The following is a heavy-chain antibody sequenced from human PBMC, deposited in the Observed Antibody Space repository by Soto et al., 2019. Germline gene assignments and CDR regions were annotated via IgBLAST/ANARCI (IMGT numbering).Heavy chain of an antibody. CDR1: GYTFTSYY. CDR3: ARAKDGSGPATYYYYYMDV. V-gene: IGHV1-46*03. Sequence: QVQLVQSGAEVKKPGASVKVSCKASGYTFTSYYMHWVRQAPGQGLEWMGIINPSGGSTSYAQKFQDRVTITRATTESTVYMELSPLSSEDTAVYYCARAKDGSGPATYYYYYMDVWGKGTTVTVSS. J-gene: IGHJ6*03. CDR2: INPSGGST. D-gene: IGHD3-10*01.